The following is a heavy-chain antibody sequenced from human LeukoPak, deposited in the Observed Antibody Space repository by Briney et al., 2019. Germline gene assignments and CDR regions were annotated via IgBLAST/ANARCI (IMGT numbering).Heavy chain of an antibody. CDR2: ISAYNGNT. D-gene: IGHD3-10*01. J-gene: IGHJ4*02. CDR3: ARDPGMTRAYYFDY. Sequence: ASVKVSCKASGYTFTSYYMHWVRQAPGQGLEWMGWISAYNGNTNYAQKLQGRVTMTTDTSTSTAYMELRSLRSDDTAVYYCARDPGMTRAYYFDYWGQGTLVTVSS. CDR1: GYTFTSYY. V-gene: IGHV1-18*04.